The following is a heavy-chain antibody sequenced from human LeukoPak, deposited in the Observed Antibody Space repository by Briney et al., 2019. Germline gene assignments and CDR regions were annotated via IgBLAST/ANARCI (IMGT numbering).Heavy chain of an antibody. D-gene: IGHD3-22*01. CDR3: ARGGQSKYDSSGYLNYFDY. V-gene: IGHV3-30*14. J-gene: IGHJ4*02. Sequence: GRSLRLSCAASGLTFTRYGMHWVRQAPGKGLEWVAVISNDESNKDYGNSVKGRFTIARDNSKNTLYLQMGSLRAEDMAVYYCARGGQSKYDSSGYLNYFDYWGQGTLVTVSS. CDR1: GLTFTRYG. CDR2: ISNDESNK.